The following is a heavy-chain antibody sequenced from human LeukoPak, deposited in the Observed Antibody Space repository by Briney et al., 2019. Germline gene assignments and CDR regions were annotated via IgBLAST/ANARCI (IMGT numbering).Heavy chain of an antibody. Sequence: GGSLRLSCAASGFTVSDHYMDWVRQAPGKGLEWVGRTGSKINSYTSEYAASVKGRFIMSRDDSQNSVYLQMNSLRTEDTAVYYCVRVRRFDSSGYYYESWGQGTLVTVSS. V-gene: IGHV3-72*01. CDR1: GFTVSDHY. D-gene: IGHD3-22*01. CDR3: VRVRRFDSSGYYYES. J-gene: IGHJ4*02. CDR2: TGSKINSYTS.